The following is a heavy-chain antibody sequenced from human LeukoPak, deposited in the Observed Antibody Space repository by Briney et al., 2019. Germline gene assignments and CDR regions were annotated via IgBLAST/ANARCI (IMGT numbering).Heavy chain of an antibody. J-gene: IGHJ5*02. V-gene: IGHV4-59*01. Sequence: SETLSLTCTVSGGSISSYYWSWIRQPPGKGLEWIGYIYYSGSTNYNPSLKSRVTISVDTSKNQFSLKLSSVTAAGTAVYYCARGPPYYYDSSGYPPYWFDPWGQGTLVTVSS. CDR3: ARGPPYYYDSSGYPPYWFDP. CDR2: IYYSGST. CDR1: GGSISSYY. D-gene: IGHD3-22*01.